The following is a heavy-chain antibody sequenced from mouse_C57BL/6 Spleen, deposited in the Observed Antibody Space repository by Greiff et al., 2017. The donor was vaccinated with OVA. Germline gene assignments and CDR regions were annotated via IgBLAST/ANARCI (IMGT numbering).Heavy chain of an antibody. CDR2: FYPGSGSI. CDR1: GYTFTEYT. V-gene: IGHV1-62-2*01. D-gene: IGHD1-1*01. J-gene: IGHJ4*01. Sequence: QVHVKQSGAELVKPGASVKLSCKASGYTFTEYTIHWVKQRSGQGLEWIGWFYPGSGSIKYNEKFKDKATLTADKSSSTVYMELSRLTSEDSAVYFCARHEDRYYGRYYYAMDYWGQGTSVTVSS. CDR3: ARHEDRYYGRYYYAMDY.